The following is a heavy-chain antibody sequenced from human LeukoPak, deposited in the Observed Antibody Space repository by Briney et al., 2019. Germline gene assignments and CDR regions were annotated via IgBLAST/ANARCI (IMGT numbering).Heavy chain of an antibody. D-gene: IGHD2-15*01. Sequence: ASVKVSCKASGGTFSSYAISWVRHAPGQWLEWMGRIIPILGIANYAQKFQGRVTITADKSTSTAYMELSSLRSEDTAVYYCARLMVAANIGYCSGGSCYSSDYWAQGTLVTVSS. CDR2: IIPILGIA. CDR3: ARLMVAANIGYCSGGSCYSSDY. CDR1: GGTFSSYA. J-gene: IGHJ4*02. V-gene: IGHV1-69*04.